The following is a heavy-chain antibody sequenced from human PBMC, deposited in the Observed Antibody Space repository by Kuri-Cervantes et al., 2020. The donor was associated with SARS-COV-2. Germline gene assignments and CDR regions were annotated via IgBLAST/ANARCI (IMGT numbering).Heavy chain of an antibody. V-gene: IGHV3-33*08. CDR3: ASLGYCSSPSCRGVDV. Sequence: GESLKISCAASGFTFSSYGMHWVRQAPGKGLEWVAVIWYDGSNKYYADSVKGRFTISRDNSKNTLYLQMNSLRAEDTAVYYCASLGYCSSPSCRGVDVWGQGTTVTVSS. CDR2: IWYDGSNK. D-gene: IGHD2-2*01. J-gene: IGHJ6*02. CDR1: GFTFSSYG.